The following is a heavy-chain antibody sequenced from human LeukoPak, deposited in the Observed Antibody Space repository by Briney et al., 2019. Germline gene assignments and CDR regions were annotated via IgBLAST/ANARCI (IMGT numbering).Heavy chain of an antibody. CDR2: IWYDGSNK. J-gene: IGHJ6*03. CDR3: AREPSVVPAAIDYYYYYMDV. D-gene: IGHD2-2*01. V-gene: IGHV3-33*01. CDR1: GFTFSSYG. Sequence: GRSLRLSCAASGFTFSSYGMHWVRQAPGKGLEWVAVIWYDGSNKYYADSVKGRFTISRDNSKNTLYLQMNSLRAEDTAVYYCAREPSVVPAAIDYYYYYMDVWGKGTTVTVSS.